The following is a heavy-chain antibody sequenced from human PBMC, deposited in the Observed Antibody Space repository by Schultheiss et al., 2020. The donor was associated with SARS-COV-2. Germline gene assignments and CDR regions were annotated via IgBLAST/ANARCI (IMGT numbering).Heavy chain of an antibody. CDR3: ARDCSGGSCYATMDY. CDR1: GFTFSSYA. D-gene: IGHD2-15*01. V-gene: IGHV4-59*12. CDR2: IYYSGST. J-gene: IGHJ4*02. Sequence: GSLRLSCAASGFTFSSYAVHWVRQPPGKGLEWIGYIYYSGSTNYNPSLKSRVTMSVDTSKNQFSLKLSSVTAADTAVYYCARDCSGGSCYATMDYWGQGTLVTVSS.